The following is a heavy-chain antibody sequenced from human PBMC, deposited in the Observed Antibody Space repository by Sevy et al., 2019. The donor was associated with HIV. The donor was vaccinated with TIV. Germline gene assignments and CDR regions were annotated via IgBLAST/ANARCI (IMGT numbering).Heavy chain of an antibody. CDR3: AKDINRGCDGVNCYSYYYYFYGLDV. Sequence: GGSLRLSCAASGFPFNDHAMHWVRQVPGKGLEWVSGISWNSRNIGYADSVKCRFTISRDNARHVVYLEMNSLRPEDTAFYYCAKDINRGCDGVNCYSYYYYFYGLDVWGQGTTVTVSS. V-gene: IGHV3-9*01. CDR2: ISWNSRNI. D-gene: IGHD2-21*01. CDR1: GFPFNDHA. J-gene: IGHJ6*02.